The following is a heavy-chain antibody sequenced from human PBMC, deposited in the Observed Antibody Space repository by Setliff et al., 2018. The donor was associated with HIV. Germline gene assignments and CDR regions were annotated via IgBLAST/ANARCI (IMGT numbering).Heavy chain of an antibody. J-gene: IGHJ4*02. CDR2: ISFDGNNK. CDR3: ARDWLDYGILDH. D-gene: IGHD2-15*01. Sequence: GGSLRLSCEASGFTFNNYAMYWVRQAPGKGLEWVAVISFDGNNKNYADSVKGRFTISRDNSKNTLYLQMNSLGSEDTAVYYCARDWLDYGILDHWGQGTLVTVSS. V-gene: IGHV3-30*04. CDR1: GFTFNNYA.